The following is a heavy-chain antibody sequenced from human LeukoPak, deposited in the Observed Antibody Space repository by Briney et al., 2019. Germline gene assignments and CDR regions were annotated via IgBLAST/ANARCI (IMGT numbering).Heavy chain of an antibody. V-gene: IGHV3-53*01. CDR2: IYTDDSA. D-gene: IGHD3-22*01. CDR3: AKIVVIPGSDYFDS. CDR1: GFAVRDTR. Sequence: GESLRLSCAASGFAVRDTRMTWVRQVPEKGLEWLSIIYTDDSAYYPDSVKGRFTVSRDNSKNTVYLQLNSLRAEDTAVYYCAKIVVIPGSDYFDSWGQGALVTVSS. J-gene: IGHJ4*02.